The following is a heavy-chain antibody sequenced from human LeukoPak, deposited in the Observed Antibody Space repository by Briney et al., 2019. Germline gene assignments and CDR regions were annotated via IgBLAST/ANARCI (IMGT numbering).Heavy chain of an antibody. CDR2: ITSDGSTT. CDR3: AGDYIWGRLF. D-gene: IGHD3-16*01. Sequence: GGSLRLSCVGSGFSLSDYWMHWVRQTPGKGLMWVSRITSDGSTTWYADSVKGRFTASRDNAKNTLFLEMNSLRDEGTAVYYCAGDYIWGRLFWGQGTLVTVSS. V-gene: IGHV3-74*01. CDR1: GFSLSDYW. J-gene: IGHJ4*01.